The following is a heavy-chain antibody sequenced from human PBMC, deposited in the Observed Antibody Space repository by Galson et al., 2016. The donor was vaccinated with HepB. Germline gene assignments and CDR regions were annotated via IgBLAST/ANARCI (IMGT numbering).Heavy chain of an antibody. CDR1: GFSLSTSGVG. J-gene: IGHJ4*02. V-gene: IGHV2-5*02. Sequence: PALVKPTQTLTLTCTLSGFSLSTSGVGLGWIRQTPGKALQWLALIYWDDVKRYSPSLNSRLTITKDTSKNQVVLTMTDMDPVDTGTYYCARRLSTSRLYYFDTWGQGTPVIVSS. D-gene: IGHD2-2*01. CDR2: IYWDDVK. CDR3: ARRLSTSRLYYFDT.